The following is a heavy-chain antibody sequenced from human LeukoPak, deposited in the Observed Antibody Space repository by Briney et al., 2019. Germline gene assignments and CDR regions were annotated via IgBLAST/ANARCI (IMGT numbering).Heavy chain of an antibody. Sequence: GGSLRLSSAASGFTFSNAWMSWVRQAPGKGLEWAGRIKSKTDGGTTDYAAPVKGRFTISRDDSKNTLYLQMNSLKTEDTAVYYCTTGPPGQLLNWGQGTLVTVSS. CDR1: GFTFSNAW. CDR3: TTGPPGQLLN. D-gene: IGHD2-2*01. J-gene: IGHJ4*02. CDR2: IKSKTDGGTT. V-gene: IGHV3-15*01.